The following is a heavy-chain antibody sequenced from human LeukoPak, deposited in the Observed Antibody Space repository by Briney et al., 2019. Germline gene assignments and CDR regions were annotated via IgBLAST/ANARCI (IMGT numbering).Heavy chain of an antibody. CDR3: AREEWGNNFDY. CDR1: GYTFTGYY. J-gene: IGHJ4*02. D-gene: IGHD3-16*01. V-gene: IGHV1-2*02. CDR2: INPNSGGT. Sequence: EASVKVSCKASGYTFTGYYMHWVRQAPGQGLEWMGWINPNSGGTNYAQKFQGRVTMARDTSISTAYMELSRLRSDDTAVYYCAREEWGNNFDYWGRGTLVTVSS.